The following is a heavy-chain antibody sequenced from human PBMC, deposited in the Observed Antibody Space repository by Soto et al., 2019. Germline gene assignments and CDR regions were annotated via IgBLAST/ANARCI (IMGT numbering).Heavy chain of an antibody. Sequence: QTGGSLRLSCAASGFTVSSNYMSWVRQAPGKGLEWVSVIYSGGSTYYADSVKGRFTISRDNSKNTLYLQMNSLRAEDTAVYYCARDPFSGSSYYYYGMDVWGQGTTVTVSS. D-gene: IGHD1-26*01. V-gene: IGHV3-53*01. CDR1: GFTVSSNY. CDR3: ARDPFSGSSYYYYGMDV. CDR2: IYSGGST. J-gene: IGHJ6*02.